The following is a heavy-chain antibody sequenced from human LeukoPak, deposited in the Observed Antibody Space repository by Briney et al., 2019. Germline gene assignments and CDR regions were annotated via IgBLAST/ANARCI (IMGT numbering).Heavy chain of an antibody. CDR3: ARASCSGGSCYVDY. V-gene: IGHV1-24*01. D-gene: IGHD2-15*01. Sequence: ASVKVSCKVSGYTLTELSMHWVRQAPGKGLEWMGGFDPEDGETIYAQKFQGRVTMTRDTSTSTVYMELSSLRSEDTAVYYCARASCSGGSCYVDYWGQGTLVTVSS. CDR1: GYTLTELS. J-gene: IGHJ4*02. CDR2: FDPEDGET.